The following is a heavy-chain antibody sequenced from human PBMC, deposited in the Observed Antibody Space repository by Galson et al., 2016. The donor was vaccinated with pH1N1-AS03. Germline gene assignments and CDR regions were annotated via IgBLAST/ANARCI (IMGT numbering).Heavy chain of an antibody. Sequence: PALVNPTQTLTLTCSFSGFSLTATGEGVGWIRQSPGKPLEWLALLYWDGDKRFRPSLQNRLTIRKDTSKKEVIFTVTDMDTADSATYYCVHGARAAAAGFFDYWGQGTRVTVSS. V-gene: IGHV2-5*02. D-gene: IGHD6-13*01. CDR1: GFSLTATGEG. CDR2: LYWDGDK. CDR3: VHGARAAAAGFFDY. J-gene: IGHJ4*02.